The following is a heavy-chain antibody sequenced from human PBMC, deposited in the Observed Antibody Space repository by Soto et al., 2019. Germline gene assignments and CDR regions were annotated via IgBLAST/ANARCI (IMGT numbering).Heavy chain of an antibody. CDR1: GGSISSADYY. CDR3: ARHFTGSGGMDV. Sequence: PSETLSLTCTISGGSISSADYYWSWIRQPPGKGLEWIAYIHYSGSTYYNPSLKSRVTISVDTSKNQFSLKLSSVTAADTAVYYCARHFTGSGGMDVWGQGTTVTVSS. CDR2: IHYSGST. V-gene: IGHV4-31*03. J-gene: IGHJ6*02. D-gene: IGHD3-10*01.